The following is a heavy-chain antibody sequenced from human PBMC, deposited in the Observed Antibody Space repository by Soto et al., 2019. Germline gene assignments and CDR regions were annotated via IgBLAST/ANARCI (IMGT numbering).Heavy chain of an antibody. D-gene: IGHD3-22*01. CDR3: AADRTVVAKDAFDI. V-gene: IGHV1-58*01. CDR1: GFTFTISA. CDR2: IVVGSGNT. J-gene: IGHJ3*02. Sequence: ASVKVSCKASGFTFTISAVQWVLQARGQRLEWIGWIVVGSGNTNYAQKFQERVTITRDMSTSTAYMELSSLRSEDTDVYYCAADRTVVAKDAFDIWGQGTMVTVSS.